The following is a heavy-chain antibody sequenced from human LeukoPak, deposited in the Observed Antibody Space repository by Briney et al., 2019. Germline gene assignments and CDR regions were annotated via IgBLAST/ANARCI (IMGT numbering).Heavy chain of an antibody. CDR2: ISPSGSTI. CDR3: ARVIYGDYNYYYGMDV. CDR1: GFSFNEYE. V-gene: IGHV3-48*03. Sequence: GGSLRLSCAASGFSFNEYEMNWVRQAPGKGLEWVSYISPSGSTIYYADSVKGRFTNSRDNAKQSLHLQMSSLRAEDTAVYYCARVIYGDYNYYYGMDVWGQGTSVTVSS. D-gene: IGHD4-17*01. J-gene: IGHJ6*02.